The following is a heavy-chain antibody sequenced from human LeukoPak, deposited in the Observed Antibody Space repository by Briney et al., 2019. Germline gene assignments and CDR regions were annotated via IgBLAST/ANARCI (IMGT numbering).Heavy chain of an antibody. CDR2: ISSSSSYI. J-gene: IGHJ4*02. D-gene: IGHD4-17*01. Sequence: GGSLRLSCAASGFTFSSYSMNWVRQAPGKGLEWVSSISSSSSYIYYADSVKGRFTISRDNAKNSLYLQMNSLRAEDTAVYYCARETANNYGDYDFDYWGQGTLVTVSS. CDR1: GFTFSSYS. V-gene: IGHV3-21*01. CDR3: ARETANNYGDYDFDY.